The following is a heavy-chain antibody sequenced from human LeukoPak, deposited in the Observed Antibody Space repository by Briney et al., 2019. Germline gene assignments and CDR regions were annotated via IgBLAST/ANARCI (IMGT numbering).Heavy chain of an antibody. J-gene: IGHJ4*02. CDR3: ARDSGRGDYDDY. D-gene: IGHD4-17*01. CDR1: GFTFSSYE. Sequence: PGGSLRLSCAASGFTFSSYEMNWVRQAPGKGLEWVSYISSSGSTIYYADSVKGRFTISGDNAKNSLYLQMNSLRAEDTAVYYCARDSGRGDYDDYWGQGTLVTVSS. CDR2: ISSSGSTI. V-gene: IGHV3-48*03.